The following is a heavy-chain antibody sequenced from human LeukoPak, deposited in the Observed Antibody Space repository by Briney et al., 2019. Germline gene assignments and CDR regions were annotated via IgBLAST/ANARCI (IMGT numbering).Heavy chain of an antibody. CDR3: ARGGGSEWIQLWLQSNWFDP. CDR2: INHSGST. V-gene: IGHV4-34*01. CDR1: GGSFSGYY. D-gene: IGHD5-18*01. Sequence: PSETLSLTCAVYGGSFSGYYWSWIRQPPGKGLEWIGEINHSGSTNYNPSLKSRVTISVDTSKNQFSLKLSSVTAADTAVYYCARGGGSEWIQLWLQSNWFDPWGQGTLVTVSS. J-gene: IGHJ5*02.